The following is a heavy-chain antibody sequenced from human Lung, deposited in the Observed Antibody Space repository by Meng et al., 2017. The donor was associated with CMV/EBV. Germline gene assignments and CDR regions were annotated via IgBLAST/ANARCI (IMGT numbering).Heavy chain of an antibody. J-gene: IGHJ4*02. CDR1: GFSFSDYY. CDR2: ISSSGNSI. CDR3: ARDRGGNYYFDY. V-gene: IGHV3-11*01. Sequence: SXEGSGFSFSDYYMIWIRQAPGKGLEWLAYISSSGNSIYYTDSVEGRFTISRDNARNSLYLQMNSLRVDDTAVYYCARDRGGNYYFDYWGQGKLVTVSS. D-gene: IGHD4-23*01.